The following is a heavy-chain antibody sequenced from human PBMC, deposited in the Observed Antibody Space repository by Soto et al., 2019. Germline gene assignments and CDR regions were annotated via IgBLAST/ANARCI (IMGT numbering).Heavy chain of an antibody. CDR3: ARAGQYYDSSGYAN. J-gene: IGHJ4*02. CDR2: IRAYNGNT. V-gene: IGHV1-18*01. CDR1: GYSFATSG. Sequence: QVKLVQSGTEVKQPGASMKVSCKASGYSFATSGISWVRQAPGQGLEWMGWIRAYNGNTNYDQKLQDRVTMTTDTSTSTAYLELRNLRSDDTAVYYCARAGQYYDSSGYANWGQGTLVTVSS. D-gene: IGHD3-22*01.